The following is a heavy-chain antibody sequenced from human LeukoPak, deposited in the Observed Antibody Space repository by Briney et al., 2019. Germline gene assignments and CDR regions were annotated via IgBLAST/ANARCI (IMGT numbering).Heavy chain of an antibody. J-gene: IGHJ6*03. CDR2: TYHSGST. D-gene: IGHD5-12*01. Sequence: SETLSLTCTVSGYSISSNYYGGWIRQPPGKGLEGIGSTYHSGSTIYNTSLKSRVTMSVDKSTHQFSLNPSSVAAADMAVYYCARRYSGYDYHYYYYYMDVGGKGTTVTISS. V-gene: IGHV4-38-2*02. CDR3: ARRYSGYDYHYYYYYMDV. CDR1: GYSISSNYY.